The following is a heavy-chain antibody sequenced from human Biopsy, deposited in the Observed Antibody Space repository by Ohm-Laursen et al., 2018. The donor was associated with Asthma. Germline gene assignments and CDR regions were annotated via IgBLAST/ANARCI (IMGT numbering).Heavy chain of an antibody. D-gene: IGHD6-13*01. J-gene: IGHJ4*02. CDR2: ITFDGSTQ. Sequence: SLRLSCSASGTHFGSYNMHWARQAPGKGLEWVAVITFDGSTQHYGDSVKGRFTISRDNSKNMLFLQMNSLRAEDTAVYCCSRDTLGYYFDIWGQGTQVTVSS. CDR1: GTHFGSYN. CDR3: SRDTLGYYFDI. V-gene: IGHV3-30-3*01.